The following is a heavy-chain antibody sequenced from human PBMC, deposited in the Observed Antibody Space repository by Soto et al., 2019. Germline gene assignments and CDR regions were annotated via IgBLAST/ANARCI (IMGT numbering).Heavy chain of an antibody. CDR2: IYWDDDK. CDR1: GFSLSTSGEA. Sequence: QITLKESGPTLVKPTQTLTLTCTFSGFSLSTSGEAVGCIRQPPGKALEWLALIYWDDDKRYSPFLKSRLTITKDTSKNQVVLIMTNMDPADTATCYCAHSGDGGTGWYLDYWGQGTLVTVSS. J-gene: IGHJ4*02. CDR3: AHSGDGGTGWYLDY. V-gene: IGHV2-5*02. D-gene: IGHD6-19*01.